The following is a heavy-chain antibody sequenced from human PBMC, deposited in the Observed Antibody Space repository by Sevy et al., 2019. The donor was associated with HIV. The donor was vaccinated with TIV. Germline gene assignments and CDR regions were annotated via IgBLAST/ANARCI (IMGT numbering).Heavy chain of an antibody. CDR2: ISHDGGTQ. D-gene: IGHD4-17*01. CDR3: AKDLFGDYCLCSVDY. V-gene: IGHV3-30*18. J-gene: IGHJ4*02. Sequence: GGSLRLPCAASGFSFSRYGIHWVRQAPGRGLEWVAVISHDGGTQYYADSVKGRFTVSRDNSKYTAYLEMDSLSTEDTAVYFCAKDLFGDYCLCSVDYWGQGALVTVSS. CDR1: GFSFSRYG.